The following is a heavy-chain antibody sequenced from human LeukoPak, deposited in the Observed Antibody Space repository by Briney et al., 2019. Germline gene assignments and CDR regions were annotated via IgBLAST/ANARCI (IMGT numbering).Heavy chain of an antibody. CDR1: GFTFSGYT. CDR2: ISTSSGYI. V-gene: IGHV3-21*01. D-gene: IGHD5-18*01. Sequence: GGSLRLSCAASGFTFSGYTMHWVRQAPGKGLEWVSSISTSSGYIYYADSVKGRFTISRDNAKNSLYLQMNSLRAEDTALYYCAADTPLRGFSYGFDYWGQGTLVTVSS. J-gene: IGHJ4*02. CDR3: AADTPLRGFSYGFDY.